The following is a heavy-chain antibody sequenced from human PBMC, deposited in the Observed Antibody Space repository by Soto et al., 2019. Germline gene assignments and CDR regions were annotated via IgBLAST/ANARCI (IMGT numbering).Heavy chain of an antibody. CDR2: INPNSGGT. CDR1: GYAFSGYA. CDR3: ARDGPDSSTHYYGMDV. D-gene: IGHD6-13*01. V-gene: IGHV1-2*04. J-gene: IGHJ6*02. Sequence: VPLKLSCKTAGYAFSGYASSCGRQAHGQGLEWMGWINPNSGGTNYAQKFQGWVTMTRDTSISTAYMELSRLRSDDTAVYYCARDGPDSSTHYYGMDVWGQGTTVIVSS.